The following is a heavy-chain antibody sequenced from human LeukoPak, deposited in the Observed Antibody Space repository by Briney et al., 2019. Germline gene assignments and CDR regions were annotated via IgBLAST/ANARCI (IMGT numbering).Heavy chain of an antibody. CDR1: GFPLSSFW. V-gene: IGHV3-74*01. J-gene: IGHJ4*02. Sequence: GGSLRLSCATSGFPLSSFWIHWVRQVPGKGLVWVSRINTNGRTTTYADSVKGRFTISRDNAKNTLYLQMNSLRVEDTAVYYCSRDLSGGRDYWGQGTLVTVSS. CDR2: INTNGRTT. D-gene: IGHD2-15*01. CDR3: SRDLSGGRDY.